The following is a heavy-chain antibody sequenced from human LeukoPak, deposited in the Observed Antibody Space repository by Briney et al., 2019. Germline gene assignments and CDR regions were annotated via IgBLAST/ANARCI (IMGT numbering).Heavy chain of an antibody. CDR3: ARGGDYDSSGYYYV. J-gene: IGHJ4*02. D-gene: IGHD3-22*01. Sequence: ASVTVSCKASGYTFTGYYMHWVRQAPGQGLEWMGWINPNSGGTNYAQKFQGRVTMTRDTSISTAYMELSRLRSDDTAVYYCARGGDYDSSGYYYVWGQGTLVTVSS. V-gene: IGHV1-2*02. CDR1: GYTFTGYY. CDR2: INPNSGGT.